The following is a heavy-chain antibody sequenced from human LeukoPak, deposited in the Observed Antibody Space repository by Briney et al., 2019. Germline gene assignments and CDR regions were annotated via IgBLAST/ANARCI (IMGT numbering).Heavy chain of an antibody. CDR3: AKDRSCSGSSCNVGS. CDR1: GFTFSSFA. V-gene: IGHV3-23*01. Sequence: GGSLRLSCAASGFTFSSFAMSWVRQAPGKGLEWVSAIGGSGGSTFYADSVKGRFTISRDNSKNTLFLQMNGLRAEDTAVYYCAKDRSCSGSSCNVGSWGQGTMVTVSS. CDR2: IGGSGGST. D-gene: IGHD2-2*01. J-gene: IGHJ3*01.